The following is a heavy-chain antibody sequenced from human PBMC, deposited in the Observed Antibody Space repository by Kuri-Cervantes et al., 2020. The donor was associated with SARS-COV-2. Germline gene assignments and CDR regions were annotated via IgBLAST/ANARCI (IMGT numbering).Heavy chain of an antibody. J-gene: IGHJ6*02. V-gene: IGHV3-30*04. D-gene: IGHD6-6*01. Sequence: GGSLRLSCAASGFTFSSYAMHWVRQAPGKGLEWLAVMSYDGKIRYNADSDKGRFFISRDSSTNTLFLQMNNLRPEDTAVYYCARDRRVQLGRVCYGMDVWGQGTTVTVSS. CDR3: ARDRRVQLGRVCYGMDV. CDR2: MSYDGKIR. CDR1: GFTFSSYA.